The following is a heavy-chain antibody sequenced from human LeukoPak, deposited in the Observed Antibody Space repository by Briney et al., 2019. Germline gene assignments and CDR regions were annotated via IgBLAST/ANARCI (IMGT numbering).Heavy chain of an antibody. J-gene: IGHJ4*02. V-gene: IGHV3-23*01. CDR2: ISGGGGST. CDR1: GFTFSSYS. D-gene: IGHD1-26*01. CDR3: AKGGKWDVTPFDY. Sequence: GGSLRLSCAASGFTFSSYSMNWVRQAPGKGLEWVTTISGGGGSTYYADSVKGRFTISRDNSKNTLYLQVNSLRAEDTAVYYCAKGGKWDVTPFDYWGQGTLVTVSS.